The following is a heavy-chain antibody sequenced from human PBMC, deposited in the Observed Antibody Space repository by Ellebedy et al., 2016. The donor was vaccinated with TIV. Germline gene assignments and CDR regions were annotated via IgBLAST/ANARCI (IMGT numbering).Heavy chain of an antibody. D-gene: IGHD5-18*01. CDR1: GYTFTSYF. Sequence: ASVKVSCKASGYTFTSYFMCWVRQAPGQGPEWMGGIIAIFGTAKYAQKFQGRATITADESTSTVYMELSSLRSEDTAVYYCAQLRGYRYGPIDYWGQGTLVTVSS. CDR2: IIAIFGTA. J-gene: IGHJ4*02. CDR3: AQLRGYRYGPIDY. V-gene: IGHV1-69*13.